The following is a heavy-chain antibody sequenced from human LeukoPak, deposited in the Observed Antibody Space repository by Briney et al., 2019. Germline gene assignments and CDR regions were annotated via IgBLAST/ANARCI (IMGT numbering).Heavy chain of an antibody. Sequence: PGGPLSLFCEASGFTFSSYAMNWLRQAPGKGLAWVSSISGSGYSTYYADSVKDRFTISRDNSKNTLHLQMNSLRADDTARVDCAKDFPQWRGPNAFDMWGEGTMVTVSS. CDR1: GFTFSSYA. J-gene: IGHJ3*02. CDR3: AKDFPQWRGPNAFDM. CDR2: ISGSGYST. V-gene: IGHV3-23*01. D-gene: IGHD6-19*01.